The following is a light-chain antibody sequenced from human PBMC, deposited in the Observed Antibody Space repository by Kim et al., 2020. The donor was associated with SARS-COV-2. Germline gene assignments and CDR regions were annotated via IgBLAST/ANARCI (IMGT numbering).Light chain of an antibody. CDR3: CSYAGSYTWV. CDR1: SSDVGGYNY. Sequence: GQSVTLSCPGNSSDVGGYNYVSWYQQHPGKAPKLMIYDVSKRPSGVPDRFSGSKSGNTASLTISGLQAEDEADYYCCSYAGSYTWVFGGGTQLTVL. V-gene: IGLV2-11*01. CDR2: DVS. J-gene: IGLJ3*02.